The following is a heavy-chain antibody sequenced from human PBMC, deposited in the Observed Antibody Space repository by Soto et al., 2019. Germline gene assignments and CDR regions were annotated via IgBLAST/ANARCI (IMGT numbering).Heavy chain of an antibody. D-gene: IGHD6-19*01. CDR2: INPSGGST. CDR1: GYTFTSYY. V-gene: IGHV1-46*01. CDR3: ARDPGRAVARYYFDY. J-gene: IGHJ4*02. Sequence: ASVKVSCKASGYTFTSYYMHWVRQAPGQGLEWMGIINPSGGSTSYAQKFQGRVTMTRDASTSTVYMELSSLRSEDTVVFFCARDPGRAVARYYFDYWGQGTLVTV.